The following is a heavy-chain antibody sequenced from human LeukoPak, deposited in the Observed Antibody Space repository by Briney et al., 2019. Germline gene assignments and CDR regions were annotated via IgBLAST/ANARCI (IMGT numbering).Heavy chain of an antibody. D-gene: IGHD1-1*01. CDR2: IGTASDT. V-gene: IGHV3-13*01. Sequence: QPGGSLGLSCAASGFTFSSFDMHWVRHPTGQGLEWVSTIGTASDTYYPGSVEGRFTLSRDNAKNSLYLQMNSLTAGDTAVYYCARGPPRGKYYYMDVWGKGTTVTVSS. CDR3: ARGPPRGKYYYMDV. J-gene: IGHJ6*03. CDR1: GFTFSSFD.